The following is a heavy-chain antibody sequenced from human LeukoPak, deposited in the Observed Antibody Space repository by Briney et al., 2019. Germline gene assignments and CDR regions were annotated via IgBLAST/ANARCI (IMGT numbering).Heavy chain of an antibody. CDR1: GFTFSSYW. D-gene: IGHD3-10*01. Sequence: GGSLRLSCAASGFTFSSYWMHWVRQAPGKGLVWVSRINGDGSSTSYADSVKGRFTISRDNAKNTLYLQMNSLRAEDTAVYYCARDITLTRGGRSDYWGHGTLVTVSA. V-gene: IGHV3-74*01. CDR3: ARDITLTRGGRSDY. J-gene: IGHJ4*01. CDR2: INGDGSST.